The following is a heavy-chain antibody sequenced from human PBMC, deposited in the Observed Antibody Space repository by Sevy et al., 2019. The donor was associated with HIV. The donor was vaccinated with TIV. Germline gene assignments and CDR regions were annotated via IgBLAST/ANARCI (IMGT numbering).Heavy chain of an antibody. Sequence: SETLSLTCTVSGGCMTSLYWNWIRQPPGKGLEWIANIYHNGHTNYNPSLKSRVTLSFDTSKNHFTLRLISVTAADTAMYYCAGENAWGRGYSWGQGTLVTVSS. CDR1: GGCMTSLY. CDR3: AGENAWGRGYS. J-gene: IGHJ4*02. V-gene: IGHV4-59*08. D-gene: IGHD1-26*01. CDR2: IYHNGHT.